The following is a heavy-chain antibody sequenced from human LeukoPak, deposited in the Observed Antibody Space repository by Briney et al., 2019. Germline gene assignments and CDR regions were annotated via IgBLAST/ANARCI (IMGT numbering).Heavy chain of an antibody. V-gene: IGHV5-51*01. CDR2: IYPGDSDT. J-gene: IGHJ3*02. D-gene: IGHD3-10*01. CDR3: ARLALGGSAQLIGAFDI. Sequence: GESLKISCKGSGYSFTSYWIGWVRQMPGKGLEWVGIIYPGDSDTRYSPSFQGQVTISADKSISTAYLQWSSLKASDTAMYYCARLALGGSAQLIGAFDIWGQGTMVTVPS. CDR1: GYSFTSYW.